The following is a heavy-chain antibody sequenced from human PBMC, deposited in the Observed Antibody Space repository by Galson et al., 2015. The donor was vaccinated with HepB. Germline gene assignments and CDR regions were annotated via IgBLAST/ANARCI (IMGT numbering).Heavy chain of an antibody. V-gene: IGHV1-69*06. CDR3: ARDLDQGDPFDY. Sequence: SVKVSCKASGGTFSSYAISWVRQAPGQGLEWMGGIIPIFGTANYAQKFQGRVTITADKSTSTAYMELSSLRSEDTAVYYCARDLDQGDPFDYWGQGTLVTVSS. CDR2: IIPIFGTA. D-gene: IGHD3-16*01. J-gene: IGHJ4*02. CDR1: GGTFSSYA.